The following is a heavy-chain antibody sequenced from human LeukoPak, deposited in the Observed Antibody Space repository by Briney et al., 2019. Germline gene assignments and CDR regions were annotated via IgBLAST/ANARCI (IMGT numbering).Heavy chain of an antibody. CDR1: GGTFSSYA. CDR2: IIPIFGTA. V-gene: IGHV1-69*05. J-gene: IGHJ3*02. D-gene: IGHD3-22*01. Sequence: SLKVSCKASGGTFSSYAISWVRQAPGQGLEWMGRIIPIFGTANYAQKFQGRVTITTDESKSTAYMELSSLRSEDTAVYYCARVSMIVVGSAFDIWGQGTMVTVSS. CDR3: ARVSMIVVGSAFDI.